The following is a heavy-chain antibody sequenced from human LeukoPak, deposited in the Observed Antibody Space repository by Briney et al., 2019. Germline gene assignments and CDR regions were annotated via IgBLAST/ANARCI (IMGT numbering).Heavy chain of an antibody. D-gene: IGHD3-3*01. Sequence: SETLSLTCTVSGGSISSSGYYWGWIRQPPGKGLEWIGSIDYRGPTYYNSSLKGRLTTFVDTSKNQFSVKLSSVTAADTAVYYCATRGASGLAIFGVVHGYFDYWGQGNLVTVSS. V-gene: IGHV4-39*01. CDR2: IDYRGPT. CDR1: GGSISSSGYY. J-gene: IGHJ4*02. CDR3: ATRGASGLAIFGVVHGYFDY.